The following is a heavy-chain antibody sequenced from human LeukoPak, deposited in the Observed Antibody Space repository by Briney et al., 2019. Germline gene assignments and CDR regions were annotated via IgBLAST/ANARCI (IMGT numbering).Heavy chain of an antibody. J-gene: IGHJ4*02. Sequence: SETLSLTCTVSGGSISRNYWSWIRQPPGKGLEWIGYIYYSGSTNYSPSLKSRVTISVDTSKNLFSLKLSSVTAADTAIYYCARRAQECGGDCYAFDSWGQGTLVTVSS. CDR1: GGSISRNY. D-gene: IGHD2-21*02. CDR3: ARRAQECGGDCYAFDS. CDR2: IYYSGST. V-gene: IGHV4-59*08.